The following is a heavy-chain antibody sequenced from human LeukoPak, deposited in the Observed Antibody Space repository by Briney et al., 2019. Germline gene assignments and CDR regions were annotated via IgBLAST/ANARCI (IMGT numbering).Heavy chain of an antibody. Sequence: GGSLRLSCAASGFTFSTFSMNWVRQAPGKGLEWVSSISGRSNYIFYADSVKGRFTISRDNSKNTLYLRMNSLRAEDTAVYYCARDPGDVAAAHDAFDIWGQGTMVTVSS. J-gene: IGHJ3*02. CDR3: ARDPGDVAAAHDAFDI. CDR2: ISGRSNYI. D-gene: IGHD2-15*01. CDR1: GFTFSTFS. V-gene: IGHV3-21*01.